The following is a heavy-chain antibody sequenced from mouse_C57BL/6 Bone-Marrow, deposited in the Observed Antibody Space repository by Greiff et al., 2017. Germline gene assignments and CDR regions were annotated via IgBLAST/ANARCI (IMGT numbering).Heavy chain of an antibody. J-gene: IGHJ2*01. V-gene: IGHV6-6*01. Sequence: EVKVEESGGGLVQPGGSMKLSCAASGFTFSDAWMDWVRQSPEKGLEWVAEIRNKANNHATYYAESVKGRFTISRDDSKSSVYLQMNSLRAEDTGIYYCTTGNYYGSRYYFDDWGQGTTLTVSS. CDR3: TTGNYYGSRYYFDD. CDR1: GFTFSDAW. D-gene: IGHD1-1*01. CDR2: IRNKANNHAT.